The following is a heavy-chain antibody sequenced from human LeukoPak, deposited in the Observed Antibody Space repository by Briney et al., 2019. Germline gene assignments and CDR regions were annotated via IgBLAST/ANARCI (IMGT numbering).Heavy chain of an antibody. CDR2: ISSSSSTI. Sequence: GGSLRLSCAASGFTFSSYSMNWVRQAPGKGLEWVSYISSSSSTIYYADSVKGRFTISRDNAKNSLYLQMNSLRAEDTALYYCARPSFLGSSYPDFDYWGQGTLVTVSS. J-gene: IGHJ4*02. CDR3: ARPSFLGSSYPDFDY. D-gene: IGHD1-26*01. V-gene: IGHV3-48*04. CDR1: GFTFSSYS.